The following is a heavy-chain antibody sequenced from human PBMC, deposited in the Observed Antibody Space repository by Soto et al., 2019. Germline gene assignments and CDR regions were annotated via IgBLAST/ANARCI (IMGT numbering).Heavy chain of an antibody. J-gene: IGHJ5*02. CDR3: AREGALKPFSS. Sequence: GGSLRLSCAASGFTFSSYWMSWVRQAPGKGLEWVANIKQDGSEKYYVDSVKGRFTISRDNAKNSVYLQMDSLRVEDTAVYYCAREGALKPFSSWGQGALVTVS. CDR1: GFTFSSYW. V-gene: IGHV3-7*01. CDR2: IKQDGSEK.